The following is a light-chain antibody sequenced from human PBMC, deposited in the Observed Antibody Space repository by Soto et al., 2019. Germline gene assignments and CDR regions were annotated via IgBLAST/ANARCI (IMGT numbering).Light chain of an antibody. CDR2: DVS. Sequence: QSALPQPRSVSGSPGQSVTISCTGTSSDVGGYNYVSWYQQHPDKAPKLMIFDVSKRPSGVPDRFSGSKSGNTASLTISGLQAEDEADYYCCSYAGSYIWVFGGGTKVTVL. V-gene: IGLV2-11*01. CDR3: CSYAGSYIWV. CDR1: SSDVGGYNY. J-gene: IGLJ3*02.